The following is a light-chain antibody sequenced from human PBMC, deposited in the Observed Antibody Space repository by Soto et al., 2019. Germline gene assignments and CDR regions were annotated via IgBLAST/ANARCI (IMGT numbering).Light chain of an antibody. CDR2: AAS. J-gene: IGKJ5*01. Sequence: DIQMTQSPSTLSASVGDRVTITCRASQSISSWLAWYLQKPGKAPKLLIYAASSLQSGVPSRFSGSGSGTDFTLTISSLQPEDFATYYCQQSYSTPITFGQGTRLEIK. V-gene: IGKV1-39*01. CDR1: QSISSW. CDR3: QQSYSTPIT.